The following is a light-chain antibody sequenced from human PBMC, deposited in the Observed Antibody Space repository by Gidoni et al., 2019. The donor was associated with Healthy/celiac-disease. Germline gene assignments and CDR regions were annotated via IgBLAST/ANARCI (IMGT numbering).Light chain of an antibody. J-gene: IGKJ2*01. V-gene: IGKV3-11*01. CDR1: QSVSSY. CDR3: QQRSNWPGT. CDR2: DAS. Sequence: IVLTQSPATLSLSPGERATLSCRASQSVSSYLAWYQQKPGQAPRLLIYDASNRATGIPARFSGSGSGTDFTLTISSLEPEEFAVYYCQQRSNWPGTFGQGTKLEIK.